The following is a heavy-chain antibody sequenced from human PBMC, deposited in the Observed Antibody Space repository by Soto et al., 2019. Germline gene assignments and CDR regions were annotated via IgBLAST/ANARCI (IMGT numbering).Heavy chain of an antibody. V-gene: IGHV4-4*07. CDR3: PPELYQQNDAFDI. CDR2: IGTSGSP. Sequence: SQTRSLTGIVAGRSISSYYWSCIRQRAGKGRGWIGRIGTSGSPNQNPSLKSRVTMSVDTSKNQFSLMLSSVTAADKAVYYCPPELYQQNDAFDIWGQGTMVTVSS. CDR1: GRSISSYY. J-gene: IGHJ3*02. D-gene: IGHD2-2*01.